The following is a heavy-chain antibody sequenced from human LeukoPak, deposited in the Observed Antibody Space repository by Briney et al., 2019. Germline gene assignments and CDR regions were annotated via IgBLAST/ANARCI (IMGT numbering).Heavy chain of an antibody. CDR2: IYNNGRT. D-gene: IGHD2-15*01. Sequence: PSQTLSLTCTVSGGSVSSGSYYWSWIRQPAGKGLEWIGRIYNNGRTDYNPSLKSRVTLSLDTSKNHLSLKLSSVTAADTAVYYCTRDRIGLDYWGQGILVTVSS. V-gene: IGHV4-61*02. CDR1: GGSVSSGSYY. CDR3: TRDRIGLDY. J-gene: IGHJ4*02.